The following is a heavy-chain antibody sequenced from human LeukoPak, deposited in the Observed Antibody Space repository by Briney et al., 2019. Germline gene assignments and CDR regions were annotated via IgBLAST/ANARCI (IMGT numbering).Heavy chain of an antibody. Sequence: SETLSLTCTVSGGSISTSNYYWGWIRQPPGKGLEWIGNIFYSGSTYYSPSLKSRVTISLDTSRNQFSLKVSSVTSADTAVYYCARLANYVPVYWGQGTLVTVSS. D-gene: IGHD4/OR15-4a*01. CDR1: GGSISTSNYY. V-gene: IGHV4-39*07. CDR3: ARLANYVPVY. J-gene: IGHJ4*02. CDR2: IFYSGST.